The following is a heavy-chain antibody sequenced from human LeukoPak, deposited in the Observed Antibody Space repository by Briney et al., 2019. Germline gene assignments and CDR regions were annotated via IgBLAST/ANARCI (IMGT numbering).Heavy chain of an antibody. D-gene: IGHD3-3*01. J-gene: IGHJ6*03. CDR3: ARARRYDFWSGYPTYYYYYMDV. CDR1: GGSFSGYY. Sequence: PSETPSLTCAVYGGSFSGYYWSWIRQPPGKGLEWIGEINHSGSTNYNPSLKSRVTISVDTSKNQFSLKLSSVTAADTAVYYCARARRYDFWSGYPTYYYYYMDVWGKGTTVTVSS. V-gene: IGHV4-34*01. CDR2: INHSGST.